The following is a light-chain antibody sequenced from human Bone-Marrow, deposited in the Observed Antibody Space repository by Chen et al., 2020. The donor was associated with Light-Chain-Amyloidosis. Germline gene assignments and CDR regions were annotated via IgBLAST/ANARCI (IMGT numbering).Light chain of an antibody. V-gene: IGLV1-40*01. CDR3: QSYDSSLSGSV. Sequence: QSVLTQPPSVSGAPGPRVTISCTGNSSNIGASYDVHWYQQFPGTAPKLLLYGDSDRPSGVPDRFSGSKSGTSASLAITGLQPEDEADYYCQSYDSSLSGSVFGGGTKLTVL. CDR1: SSNIGASYD. J-gene: IGLJ2*01. CDR2: GDS.